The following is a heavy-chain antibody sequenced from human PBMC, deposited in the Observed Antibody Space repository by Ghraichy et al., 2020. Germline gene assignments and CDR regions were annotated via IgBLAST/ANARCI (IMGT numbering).Heavy chain of an antibody. CDR1: GYTFTNYA. V-gene: IGHV7-4-1*02. D-gene: IGHD1-26*01. CDR3: ARDGRTGTYLASYFDY. CDR2: INTNTGNP. Sequence: ASVKVSCKASGYTFTNYAMNWLRQAPEQGLEWMGWINTNTGNPTYAQGFTGQFVFSLDTSVSTTYLQISSLNAEDTAVYFCARDGRTGTYLASYFDYWGQGTLVTVSS. J-gene: IGHJ4*02.